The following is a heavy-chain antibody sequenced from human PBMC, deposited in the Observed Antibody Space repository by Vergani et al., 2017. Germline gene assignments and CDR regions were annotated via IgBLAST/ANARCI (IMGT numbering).Heavy chain of an antibody. V-gene: IGHV3-21*01. CDR2: ISSSSSYI. Sequence: VQLVESGGGVVQPGRSLRLSCAASGFTFSSYSMNWVRQAPGKGLEWVSSISSSSSYIYYADSVKGRFTISRDNAKNSLYLQMNSLRAEDTAVYYCARALEAGPGYCSSTSCYPFDYWGQGTLVTVSS. CDR1: GFTFSSYS. D-gene: IGHD2-2*01. CDR3: ARALEAGPGYCSSTSCYPFDY. J-gene: IGHJ4*02.